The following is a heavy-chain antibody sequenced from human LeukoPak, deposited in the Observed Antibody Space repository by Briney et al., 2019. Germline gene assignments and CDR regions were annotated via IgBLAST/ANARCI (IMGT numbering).Heavy chain of an antibody. Sequence: GGSLRLSCAASGFTVSSYAMSWVRQAPGKGLEWVSAISGSGGSTYYADSVKGRFTISRDNSKNTLYLQMNSLRAEDTAVYYCAKDDSSGYYHDYWGQGTLVTVSS. V-gene: IGHV3-23*01. CDR1: GFTVSSYA. CDR3: AKDDSSGYYHDY. CDR2: ISGSGGST. D-gene: IGHD3-22*01. J-gene: IGHJ4*02.